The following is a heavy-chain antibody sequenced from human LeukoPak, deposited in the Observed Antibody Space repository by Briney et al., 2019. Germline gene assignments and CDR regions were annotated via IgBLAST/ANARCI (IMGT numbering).Heavy chain of an antibody. V-gene: IGHV4-61*02. CDR3: ARGGRSSGGSYYYMDV. CDR1: GGSMNSGSYY. J-gene: IGHJ6*03. D-gene: IGHD2-15*01. CDR2: IYSSGST. Sequence: PSETLSLTCTVSGGSMNSGSYYWSWIRQSAGKGLEWIGRIYSSGSTNYNPSLKSRVTISVDTSKNQFSLKLSSVTAADTAVYYCARGGRSSGGSYYYMDVWGKGTTVTVSS.